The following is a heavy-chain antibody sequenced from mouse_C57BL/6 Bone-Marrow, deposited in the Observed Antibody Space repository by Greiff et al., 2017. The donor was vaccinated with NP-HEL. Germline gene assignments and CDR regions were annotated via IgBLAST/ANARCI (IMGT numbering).Heavy chain of an antibody. J-gene: IGHJ2*01. CDR2: IYPRSGNT. Sequence: VKLQESGAELARPGASVKLSCKASGYTFTSYGISWVKQRTGQGLEWIGEIYPRSGNTYYNEKFKGKATLTADKSSSTAYMELRSLTSEDSAVYFCARSITTVVAWGQGTTLTVSS. D-gene: IGHD1-1*01. CDR1: GYTFTSYG. CDR3: ARSITTVVA. V-gene: IGHV1-81*01.